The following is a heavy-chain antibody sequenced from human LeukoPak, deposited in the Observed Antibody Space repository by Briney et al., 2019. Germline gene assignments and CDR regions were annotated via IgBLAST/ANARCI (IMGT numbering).Heavy chain of an antibody. V-gene: IGHV1-8*01. J-gene: IGHJ4*02. CDR2: MNPNSGNT. D-gene: IGHD3-22*01. Sequence: GASVKVSCKASGYTFTSHDINWVRQATGQGLEWMGWMNPNSGNTGYAQKFQGRVTMTRNTSISTAYMELSSLRSEDTAVYYCARVVSNYYDSSGYYGYWGQGTLVTVSS. CDR1: GYTFTSHD. CDR3: ARVVSNYYDSSGYYGY.